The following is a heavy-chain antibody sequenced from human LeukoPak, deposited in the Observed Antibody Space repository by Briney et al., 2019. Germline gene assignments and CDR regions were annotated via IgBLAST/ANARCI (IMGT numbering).Heavy chain of an antibody. V-gene: IGHV3-21*01. Sequence: GGSLRPSCAASGFTFSSYSMNWVRQAPGKGLEWVSSISSSSSYIYYADSVKGRFTISRDNAKNSLYLQMNSLRAEDTAVYYCARDNGYSYGDYYYYMDVWGKGTTVTVSS. CDR1: GFTFSSYS. D-gene: IGHD5-18*01. J-gene: IGHJ6*03. CDR2: ISSSSSYI. CDR3: ARDNGYSYGDYYYYMDV.